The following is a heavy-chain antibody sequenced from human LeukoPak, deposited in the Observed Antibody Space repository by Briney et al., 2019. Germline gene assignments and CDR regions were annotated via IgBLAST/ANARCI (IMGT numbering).Heavy chain of an antibody. Sequence: ASVKVSCKASGYTFTSYDINWVRQATGQGLEWIGWMYPDSGNTGYARKFQGRVTMTRNTSISTAYMELSSLRSEDTAVYYCARTLRPGDLNYYMDVWGKGTTVTVSS. J-gene: IGHJ6*03. CDR3: ARTLRPGDLNYYMDV. CDR2: MYPDSGNT. CDR1: GYTFTSYD. V-gene: IGHV1-8*01.